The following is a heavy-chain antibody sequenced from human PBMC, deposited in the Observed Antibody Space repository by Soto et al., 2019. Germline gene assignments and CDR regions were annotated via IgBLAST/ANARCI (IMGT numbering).Heavy chain of an antibody. CDR1: GFTFSSYS. CDR3: ARTMYYFDY. J-gene: IGHJ4*02. Sequence: EVQLVESGGGLVKPGGSLRLSCAASGFTFSSYSMNWVRQAPGKGLEWVSSISSSSSYIYYADSVKGRFTISRDNAKNSLYLRMNSLRAEDTAVYYCARTMYYFDYWGQGTLVTVSS. CDR2: ISSSSSYI. V-gene: IGHV3-21*01.